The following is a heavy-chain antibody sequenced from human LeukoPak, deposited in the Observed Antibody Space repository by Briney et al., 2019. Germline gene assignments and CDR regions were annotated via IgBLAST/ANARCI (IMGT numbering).Heavy chain of an antibody. Sequence: SETLSLTCTVSGGSISSYYWSWIRQPPGKGLEWIGYIYYSGSTNYNPSLKSRVTISVDTSKNQFSLKLSSVTAADTAVCYCARGGLRTYFDYWGQGTLVTVSS. V-gene: IGHV4-59*01. J-gene: IGHJ4*02. CDR1: GGSISSYY. CDR3: ARGGLRTYFDY. CDR2: IYYSGST. D-gene: IGHD4-17*01.